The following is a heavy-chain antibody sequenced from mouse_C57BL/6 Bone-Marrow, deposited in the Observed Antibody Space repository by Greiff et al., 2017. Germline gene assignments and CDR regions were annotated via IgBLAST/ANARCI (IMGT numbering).Heavy chain of an antibody. V-gene: IGHV1-81*01. CDR2: IYPRSGNT. CDR1: GYTFTSYG. CDR3: ARGGNPYDFDY. D-gene: IGHD2-1*01. J-gene: IGHJ2*01. Sequence: VQLQQSGAELARPGASVKLSCKASGYTFTSYGISWVKQRTGQGLEWIGEIYPRSGNTYYNEKFKGKATLTADTSSSTAYMELLSLTSDDSAVYFCARGGNPYDFDYWGQGTTLTVSS.